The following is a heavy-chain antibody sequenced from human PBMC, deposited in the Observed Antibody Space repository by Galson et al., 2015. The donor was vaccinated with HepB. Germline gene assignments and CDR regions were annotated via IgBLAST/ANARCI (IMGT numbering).Heavy chain of an antibody. D-gene: IGHD3-22*01. CDR1: GFTFSSYA. Sequence: SLRLSCAASGFTFSSYAMHWVRQAPGKGLEWVAVISYDGSNKYYADSVKGRFTISRDNSKNTLYLQMNSLRAEDTAVYYCAREQTYYYDSSGSASHSDAFDIWGQGTMVTVSS. J-gene: IGHJ3*02. CDR2: ISYDGSNK. V-gene: IGHV3-30*04. CDR3: AREQTYYYDSSGSASHSDAFDI.